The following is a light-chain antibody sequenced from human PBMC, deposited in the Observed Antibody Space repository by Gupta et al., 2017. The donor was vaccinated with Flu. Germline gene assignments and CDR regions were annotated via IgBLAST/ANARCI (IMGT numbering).Light chain of an antibody. CDR3: QQYKTWPLT. CDR1: QSVDGK. V-gene: IGKV3-15*01. J-gene: IGKJ4*01. CDR2: SAS. Sequence: GERATLACRANQSVDGKLAWYRRRRGQARRLHIFSASARATGVPDRFSGSGSGTEFTLTISSLQSEDFAVYHCQQYKTWPLTFGGGTKVEI.